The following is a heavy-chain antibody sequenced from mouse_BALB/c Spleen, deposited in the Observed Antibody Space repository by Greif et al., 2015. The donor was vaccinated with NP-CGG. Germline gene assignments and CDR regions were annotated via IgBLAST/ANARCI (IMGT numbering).Heavy chain of an antibody. Sequence: EVQGVESGGGLVQPGGSRKLSCAASGFTFSSFGMHWVRQAPEKGLEWVAYISCGSSTIYYADTVKGRFTISRDNPKNTLFLQMTSLRSEDTAMYYCARLFDYWGQGTTLTVSS. CDR3: ARLFDY. J-gene: IGHJ2*01. CDR1: GFTFSSFG. CDR2: ISCGSSTI. V-gene: IGHV5-17*02.